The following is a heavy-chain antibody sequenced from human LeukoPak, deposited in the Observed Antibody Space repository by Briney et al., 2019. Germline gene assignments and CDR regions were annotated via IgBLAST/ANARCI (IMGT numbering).Heavy chain of an antibody. CDR1: GGTFSSYA. D-gene: IGHD3-22*01. Sequence: ASVKVSCKASGGTFSSYAISWVRQAPGQGLEWMGGIIPIFGTANYAQKFQGRVTITADESTSTAYMELSSLRSEDTAVYYCAREREIYYDSSGCFGYWGQGTLVTVSS. V-gene: IGHV1-69*13. J-gene: IGHJ4*02. CDR3: AREREIYYDSSGCFGY. CDR2: IIPIFGTA.